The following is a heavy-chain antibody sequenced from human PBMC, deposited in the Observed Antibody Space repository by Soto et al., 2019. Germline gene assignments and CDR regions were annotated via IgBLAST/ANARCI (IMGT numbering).Heavy chain of an antibody. J-gene: IGHJ5*02. CDR2: IIPILGIA. Sequence: QVQLVQSGAEVKKPGSSVKVSCKASGGTFSSYTISWVRQAPGQGLEWMGRIIPILGIANYAQKFQGRVTITADKSTSTAYMELSSLRSEETAVYYCARGIGSSNNWFDPWGQGTLVTVSS. V-gene: IGHV1-69*02. CDR1: GGTFSSYT. CDR3: ARGIGSSNNWFDP. D-gene: IGHD6-6*01.